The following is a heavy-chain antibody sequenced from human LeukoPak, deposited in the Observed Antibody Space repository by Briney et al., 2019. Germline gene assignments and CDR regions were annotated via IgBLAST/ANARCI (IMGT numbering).Heavy chain of an antibody. CDR2: IYYSGST. D-gene: IGHD5-24*01. J-gene: IGHJ6*03. CDR1: GGSISSYY. Sequence: SETLSLTCTVSGGSISSYYWSWIRQPPGKGLEWIGYIYYSGSTNYNPPLKSRVTISVDTSKNQFSLKLSSVTAADTAVYYCARSAGDGYNYYYYYMDVWGKGTTVTISS. CDR3: ARSAGDGYNYYYYYMDV. V-gene: IGHV4-59*01.